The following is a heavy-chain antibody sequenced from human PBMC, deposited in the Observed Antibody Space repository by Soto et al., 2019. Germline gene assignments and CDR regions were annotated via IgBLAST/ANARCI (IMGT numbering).Heavy chain of an antibody. CDR2: IYYSGST. Sequence: TLSLTCTVSGGSISSGDYYWSWIRQPPGKGLEWIGYIYYSGSTYYNPSLKSRVTISVDTSKNQFSLKLSSVTAADTAVYYCARDDIGTKSNGDHYYYYGMDVWGQGTTVTVSS. CDR1: GGSISSGDYY. J-gene: IGHJ6*02. CDR3: ARDDIGTKSNGDHYYYYGMDV. D-gene: IGHD1-7*01. V-gene: IGHV4-30-4*01.